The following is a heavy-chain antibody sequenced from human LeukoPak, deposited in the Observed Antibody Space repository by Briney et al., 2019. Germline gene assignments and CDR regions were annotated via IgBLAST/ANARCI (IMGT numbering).Heavy chain of an antibody. CDR2: ITSNGGST. Sequence: PGGSLRLSCSASGFTFSSSAMHWVRQAPGKGLEYVSSITSNGGSTYYADSVKGRFTISRDNSKDKLYPQMSSLRADDTAVYYCVIDPTKYSSGWYGHFDYWGLGTLVTVSS. D-gene: IGHD6-19*01. V-gene: IGHV3-64D*09. CDR3: VIDPTKYSSGWYGHFDY. J-gene: IGHJ4*02. CDR1: GFTFSSSA.